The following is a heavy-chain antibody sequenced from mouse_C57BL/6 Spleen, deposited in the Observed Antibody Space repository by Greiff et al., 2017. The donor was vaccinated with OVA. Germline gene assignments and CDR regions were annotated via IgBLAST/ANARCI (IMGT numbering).Heavy chain of an antibody. CDR1: GYTFTDYY. J-gene: IGHJ2*01. CDR3: ARSLTGLDY. Sequence: VQLQQSGPELVKPGASVKISCKASGYTFTDYYMNWVKQSHGKSLEWIGDINPNNGGTSYNQKFKGKATLTVDKSSRTAYMEIRSLTSEDSEDYYCARSLTGLDYWGQGTTLTVSS. CDR2: INPNNGGT. V-gene: IGHV1-26*01. D-gene: IGHD4-1*01.